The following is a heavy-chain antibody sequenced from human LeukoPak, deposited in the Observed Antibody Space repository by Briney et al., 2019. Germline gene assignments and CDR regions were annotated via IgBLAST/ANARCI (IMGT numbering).Heavy chain of an antibody. CDR1: GGSISSGNYY. CDR2: MYYRGST. D-gene: IGHD2-2*01. Sequence: TSETLSLTCTVSGGSISSGNYYWSWIRQHPGKGLEWIGYMYYRGSTYYNPSLKSRVTISVDTSKNQFSLKLSSVTAADTAVYYCARDTSSVGTFDHWGQGTLVTVSS. V-gene: IGHV4-31*03. J-gene: IGHJ4*02. CDR3: ARDTSSVGTFDH.